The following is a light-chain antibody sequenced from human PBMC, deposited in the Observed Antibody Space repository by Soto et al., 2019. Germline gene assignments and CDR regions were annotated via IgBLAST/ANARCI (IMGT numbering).Light chain of an antibody. V-gene: IGKV1-39*01. CDR3: QQLNSYPWT. J-gene: IGKJ1*01. CDR1: QSIISY. CDR2: AAS. Sequence: DIQMTQSPSSLSASVGDRVTITCRSSQSIISYLNWYQQKPGKAPKLLIYAASSLQSGVPSRFSGRGSGTDFTLTISSLQPEDFATYYCQQLNSYPWTFGQGTKVDIK.